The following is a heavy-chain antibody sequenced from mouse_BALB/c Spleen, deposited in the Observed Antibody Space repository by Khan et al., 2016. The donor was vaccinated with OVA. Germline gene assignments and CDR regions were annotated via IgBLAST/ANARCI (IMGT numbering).Heavy chain of an antibody. CDR1: GFTFSTYA. D-gene: IGHD2-1*01. CDR2: ISSDGDYT. J-gene: IGHJ3*01. V-gene: IGHV5-9-3*01. CDR3: ARSPYGNFAY. Sequence: EVQRVESGGGLVKPGGSLKLSCAASGFTFSTYAMSWVRQTPEKRLEWVATISSDGDYTYFPDNVTGRFIISSDNAKETLCLQMTSLRSEDTAMYYCARSPYGNFAYWGQGTLVTVSA.